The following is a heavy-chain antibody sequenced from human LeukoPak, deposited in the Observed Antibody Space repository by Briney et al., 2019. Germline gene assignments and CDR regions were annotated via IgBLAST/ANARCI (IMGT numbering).Heavy chain of an antibody. Sequence: GGSLRLSCAASGFTFSSYAMHWVRQAPGKGLEWVAVISYDGSNKYYADSVKGRFTISRDNSKNTLSLQLNSLRAEDTAVYYCAKSDCAPIGCKLLNYWGQGTLVTVSS. CDR1: GFTFSSYA. V-gene: IGHV3-30-3*01. CDR3: AKSDCAPIGCKLLNY. J-gene: IGHJ4*02. CDR2: ISYDGSNK. D-gene: IGHD2-21*01.